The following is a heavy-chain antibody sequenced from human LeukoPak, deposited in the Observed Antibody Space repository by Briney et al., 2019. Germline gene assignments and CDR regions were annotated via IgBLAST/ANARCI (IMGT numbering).Heavy chain of an antibody. Sequence: GSLRLSCAASGFTFSSYGMSWVRQAPGKGLEWVSGINWNGGSTGYADSVKGRFTISRDNAKNSLYLQMNSLRAEDTALYYCARVFTSSWYPRAMYAFDIWGQGTMVTVSS. V-gene: IGHV3-20*04. J-gene: IGHJ3*02. D-gene: IGHD6-13*01. CDR2: INWNGGST. CDR1: GFTFSSYG. CDR3: ARVFTSSWYPRAMYAFDI.